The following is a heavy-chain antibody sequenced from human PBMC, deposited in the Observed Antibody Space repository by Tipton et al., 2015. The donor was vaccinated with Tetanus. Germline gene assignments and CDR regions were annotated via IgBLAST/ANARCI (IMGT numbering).Heavy chain of an antibody. CDR1: GGSITNGGYY. CDR2: ISYTGTT. J-gene: IGHJ4*01. CDR3: ATVGLVTASVKY. V-gene: IGHV4-31*02. Sequence: CTVSGGSITNGGYYWSWIRQHPGKGLDWIGYISYTGTTHYNPSLKSRVTISLDRSKNQFSLKLTSVTAADTAVYYCATVGLVTASVKYWGQGTLVTVSS. D-gene: IGHD2-21*02.